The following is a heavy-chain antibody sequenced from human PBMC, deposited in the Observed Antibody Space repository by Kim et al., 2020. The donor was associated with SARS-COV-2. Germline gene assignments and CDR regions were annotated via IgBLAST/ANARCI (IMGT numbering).Heavy chain of an antibody. Sequence: TYANPSLRSRLSGSADASKNQFSLTLNAVTAADTAVYYCARDLLSASVFEIWGPGTMVTVSS. V-gene: IGHV4-31*02. J-gene: IGHJ3*02. CDR3: ARDLLSASVFEI. CDR2: T. D-gene: IGHD2-8*02.